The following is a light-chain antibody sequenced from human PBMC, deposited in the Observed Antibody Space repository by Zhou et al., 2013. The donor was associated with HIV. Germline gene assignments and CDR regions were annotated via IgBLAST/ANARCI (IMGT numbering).Light chain of an antibody. CDR2: DAS. CDR3: QRYGSSPI. CDR1: QSVSSSY. J-gene: IGKJ5*01. Sequence: EIVLTQSPGTLSLSPGERATLSCRASQSVSSSYFAWYQQKPGQAPRLLIYDASSRATGIPDRFSGSGSGTDFTLTISRLEPEDFAVYYCQRYGSSPIFGQGTRLE. V-gene: IGKV3-20*01.